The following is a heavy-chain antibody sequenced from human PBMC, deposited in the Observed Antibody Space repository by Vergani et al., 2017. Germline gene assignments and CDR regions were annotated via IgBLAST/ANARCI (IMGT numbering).Heavy chain of an antibody. CDR2: INPNSRGT. CDR1: GYTFTGYY. CDR3: ASLVATIPTRND. Sequence: QVQLVQSGAEVKKPGASVKVSCKASGYTFTGYYMHWVRQGTGQGREWMGWINPNSRGTNYAQKLQGRGTMTRDTSISTAYLELSRLRSDDTAVYYCASLVATIPTRNDWGEGTLVTVSS. J-gene: IGHJ4*02. D-gene: IGHD2-15*01. V-gene: IGHV1-2*02.